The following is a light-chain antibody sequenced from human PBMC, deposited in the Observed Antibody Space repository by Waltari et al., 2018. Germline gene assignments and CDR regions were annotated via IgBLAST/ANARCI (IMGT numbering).Light chain of an antibody. CDR2: KAS. Sequence: IHMTQSPSTLSASVGARVTIPCRASQSISSWLAWYQQKPGKAPKLLIYKASSLESGVPSRFSGSGSGTEFTLTISSLQPDDFATYYCQQYNTWTFGQGTKVEIK. V-gene: IGKV1-5*03. CDR1: QSISSW. J-gene: IGKJ1*01. CDR3: QQYNTWT.